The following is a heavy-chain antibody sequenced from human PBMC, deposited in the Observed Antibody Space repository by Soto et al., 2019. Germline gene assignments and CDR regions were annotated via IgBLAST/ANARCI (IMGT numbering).Heavy chain of an antibody. CDR2: MNPNSGNT. V-gene: IGHV1-8*01. D-gene: IGHD3-10*01. Sequence: ASVKVSCKASGYTFTSHDINWVRQATGQGLEWMGWMNPNSGNTGYAQKFQGRVTMTRNTSISTAYMELSSLRSEDTAVYYCARGSTMVRGVIKYYYYYGMDVWGQGTTVTVSS. J-gene: IGHJ6*02. CDR3: ARGSTMVRGVIKYYYYYGMDV. CDR1: GYTFTSHD.